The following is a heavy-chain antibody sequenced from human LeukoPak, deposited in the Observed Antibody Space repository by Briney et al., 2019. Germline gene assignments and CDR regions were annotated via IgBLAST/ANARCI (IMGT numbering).Heavy chain of an antibody. Sequence: GASVKVSCEASGYTFTGYYMHWVRQAPGQGLEWMGWINPNSGGTNYAQKFQGRVTMTRDTSISTAYMELSRLRSDDTAVYYCAKGTTYVWGSYRQHDAFDIWGQGTMVTVSS. J-gene: IGHJ3*02. CDR2: INPNSGGT. D-gene: IGHD3-16*02. V-gene: IGHV1-2*02. CDR3: AKGTTYVWGSYRQHDAFDI. CDR1: GYTFTGYY.